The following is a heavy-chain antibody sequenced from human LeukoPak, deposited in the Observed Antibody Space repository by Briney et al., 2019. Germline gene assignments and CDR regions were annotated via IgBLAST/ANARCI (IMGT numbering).Heavy chain of an antibody. Sequence: SETLSLTCSVSGGSISTYYWSWIRQAPGKGLEWIGYIYYSGSTNYNPSLKSRVTISVDTSKNQFSLKLSSVTAADTAVYYCARRRLVGATSWFDPWGQGTLVTVSS. J-gene: IGHJ5*02. D-gene: IGHD1-26*01. V-gene: IGHV4-59*08. CDR1: GGSISTYY. CDR2: IYYSGST. CDR3: ARRRLVGATSWFDP.